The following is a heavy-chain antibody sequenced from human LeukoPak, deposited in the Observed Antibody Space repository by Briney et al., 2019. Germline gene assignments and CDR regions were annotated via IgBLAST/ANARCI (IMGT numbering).Heavy chain of an antibody. J-gene: IGHJ3*02. D-gene: IGHD4-17*01. CDR1: GFTFSGYS. CDR2: ISSTSTTI. Sequence: PGGSLRLXCAASGFTFSGYSMNWCRQAPGRGLEWVSYISSTSTTIYYKDSVKGRFTISRDNAKNSLYLHMTSLRVEDTAVYYCVRNDGDDALDIWGQGTMVTVSS. CDR3: VRNDGDDALDI. V-gene: IGHV3-48*01.